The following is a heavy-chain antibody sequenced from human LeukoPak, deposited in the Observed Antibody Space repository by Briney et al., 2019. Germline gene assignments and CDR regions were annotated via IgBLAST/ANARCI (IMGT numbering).Heavy chain of an antibody. CDR2: IYYSGST. Sequence: SETLSLTCTVSGGSISSSSYYWGWIRQPPGKGLEWIGSIYYSGSTYYNPSLKSRVTISVDTSKNQFSLKLSSVTAADTAVYNCARYVPVADNIGSYFDYWGQGTLVTVSS. D-gene: IGHD6-19*01. V-gene: IGHV4-39*07. J-gene: IGHJ4*02. CDR1: GGSISSSSYY. CDR3: ARYVPVADNIGSYFDY.